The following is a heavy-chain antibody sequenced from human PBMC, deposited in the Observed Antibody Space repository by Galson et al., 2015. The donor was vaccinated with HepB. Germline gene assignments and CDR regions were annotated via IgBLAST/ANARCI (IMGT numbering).Heavy chain of an antibody. J-gene: IGHJ6*02. CDR2: ISNSGATK. V-gene: IGHV3-11*01. Sequence: SLRLSCAASGFIFSKSYMSWIRQAPGKGLEWVSYISNSGATKHYAASVRGRFTISRDNAKNSLYLQINRLRAEDTAVYYCARERVVIPTTGMDVWGQGTTVTVSS. CDR1: GFIFSKSY. D-gene: IGHD3-3*01. CDR3: ARERVVIPTTGMDV.